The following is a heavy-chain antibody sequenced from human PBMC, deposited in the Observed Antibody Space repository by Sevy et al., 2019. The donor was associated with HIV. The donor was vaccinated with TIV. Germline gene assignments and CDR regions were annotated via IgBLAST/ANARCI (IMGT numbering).Heavy chain of an antibody. Sequence: ASVKVSCKASGYTFTSYGISWVRQAPGQGLEWMGWISAYKGNTNYAQKFQGRVTMTTDTSTFTAYMELRSLRYDDTAVYYCARDPDYDYIWGTFPYRDYWGQGTLVTVSS. V-gene: IGHV1-18*01. CDR3: ARDPDYDYIWGTFPYRDY. CDR2: ISAYKGNT. D-gene: IGHD3-16*01. J-gene: IGHJ4*02. CDR1: GYTFTSYG.